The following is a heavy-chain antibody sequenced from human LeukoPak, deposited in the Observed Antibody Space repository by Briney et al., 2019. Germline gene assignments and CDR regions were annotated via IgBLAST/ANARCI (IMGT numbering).Heavy chain of an antibody. V-gene: IGHV4-34*01. CDR1: SGSYSGNY. J-gene: IGHJ4*02. CDR3: ARSRAGGAVH. D-gene: IGHD1-26*01. Sequence: SETRSLTCVVSSGSYSGNYWNWIRQSPGKGLEWVGEINHSGSTNYNPSLKSRVTISLDTSKKQSSLKLNSVTAADTAVYYCARSRAGGAVHWGQGTLVTVSS. CDR2: INHSGST.